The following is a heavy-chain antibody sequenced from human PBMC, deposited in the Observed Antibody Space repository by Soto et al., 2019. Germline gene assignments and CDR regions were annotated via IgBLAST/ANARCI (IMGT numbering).Heavy chain of an antibody. CDR1: GYNFTSYW. J-gene: IGHJ6*03. CDR3: ARQGGCSSTSCYGEDYYYYMDV. Sequence: PGESLKISCKGSGYNFTSYWIGWVRQMPGKGLEWMGIIYPGDSDTRYSPSFQGQVTISADKSISTAYLQWSSLKASDTAMYYCARQGGCSSTSCYGEDYYYYMDVWGKGTTVTVSS. CDR2: IYPGDSDT. D-gene: IGHD2-2*01. V-gene: IGHV5-51*01.